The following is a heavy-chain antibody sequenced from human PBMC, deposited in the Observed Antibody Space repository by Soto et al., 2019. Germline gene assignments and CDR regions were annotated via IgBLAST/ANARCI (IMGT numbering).Heavy chain of an antibody. D-gene: IGHD1-1*01. J-gene: IGHJ6*02. CDR2: INYSGNT. V-gene: IGHV4-34*01. CDR1: GESLSGYY. CDR3: ARTRNLDV. Sequence: QVQLQQWGAGLLKPSETLSLTCAVYGESLSGYYGNWIRQSPGKGLGWIGEINYSGNTNYNPSLKGRVTISIDTSKTQFSLNLSSVPAADTAVYYCARTRNLDVWGQGTTVIVSS.